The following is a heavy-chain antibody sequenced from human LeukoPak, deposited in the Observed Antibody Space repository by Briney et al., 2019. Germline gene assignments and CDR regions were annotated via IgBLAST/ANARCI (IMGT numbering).Heavy chain of an antibody. V-gene: IGHV3-9*01. D-gene: IGHD3-10*01. CDR1: GFTFDDYA. J-gene: IGHJ4*02. Sequence: GRSLRLSCAASGFTFDDYAMHWVRRAPGKGLEWVSGISWNSGSIGYADSVKGRFTISRDNAKNSLYLQMNSLRAEDTALYYCAKDKGMVRGVSIDYWGQGTLVTVSS. CDR2: ISWNSGSI. CDR3: AKDKGMVRGVSIDY.